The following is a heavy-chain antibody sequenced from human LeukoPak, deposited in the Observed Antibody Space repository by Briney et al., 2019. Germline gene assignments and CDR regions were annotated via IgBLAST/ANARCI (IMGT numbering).Heavy chain of an antibody. CDR3: ARESGAAAGFDY. Sequence: GASVKVSCKASGYTFTSYDVNWVRQATGQGLEWMGWMNPNSGNTGYAQKFQGRVTITRNTSISTAYMELSSLRSEDTAVYYCARESGAAAGFDYWGQGTLVTVSS. CDR1: GYTFTSYD. CDR2: MNPNSGNT. J-gene: IGHJ4*02. D-gene: IGHD6-13*01. V-gene: IGHV1-8*03.